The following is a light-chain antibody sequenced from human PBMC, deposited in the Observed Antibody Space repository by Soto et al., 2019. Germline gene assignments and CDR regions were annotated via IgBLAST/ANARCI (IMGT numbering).Light chain of an antibody. Sequence: QSALTQPASVSGSAGQSITISCSGTMRDVGAYNLVSWYQQHPGTAPKLIIYEVRNRPSGISSRFSGSRSGNTASLTISGLQAEDEADYYCTSYTTSNTPYVFGSGTKVTVL. CDR3: TSYTTSNTPYV. CDR1: MRDVGAYNL. CDR2: EVR. J-gene: IGLJ1*01. V-gene: IGLV2-14*01.